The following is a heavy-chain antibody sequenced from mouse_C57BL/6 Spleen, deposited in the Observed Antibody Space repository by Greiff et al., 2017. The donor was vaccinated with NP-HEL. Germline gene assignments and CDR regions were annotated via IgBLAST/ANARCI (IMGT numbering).Heavy chain of an antibody. J-gene: IGHJ4*01. CDR3: ARGGTAQATWDAMGD. V-gene: IGHV1-63*01. CDR1: GYTFTNYW. Sequence: VQLQQSGAELVRPGTSVKMSCKASGYTFTNYWIGWAKQRPGHGVEWIGDIYPGVGYTNYNEKFKGKATLTADKSSGTAYMQFSSLTSVDSAIYYCARGGTAQATWDAMGDWGQGASGTVSS. CDR2: IYPGVGYT. D-gene: IGHD3-2*02.